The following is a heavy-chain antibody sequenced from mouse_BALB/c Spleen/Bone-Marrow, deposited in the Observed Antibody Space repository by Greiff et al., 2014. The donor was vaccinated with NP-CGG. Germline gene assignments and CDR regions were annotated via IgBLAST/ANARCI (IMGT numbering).Heavy chain of an antibody. CDR3: ARGSYYEGAMDY. Sequence: QVQLQQSGPGLMAPSQSLSITCTVSGFSLTSYGVHWVRQPPGKVLEWLGVIWAGGSTNYNSALMSRLSISKDNSKSQVFLKMNSLQTDDTAMYYCARGSYYEGAMDYWGQGTSVTVSS. J-gene: IGHJ4*01. D-gene: IGHD1-1*01. CDR2: IWAGGST. CDR1: GFSLTSYG. V-gene: IGHV2-9*02.